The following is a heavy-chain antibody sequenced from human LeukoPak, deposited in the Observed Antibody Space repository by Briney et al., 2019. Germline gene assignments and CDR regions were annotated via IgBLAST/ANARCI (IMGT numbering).Heavy chain of an antibody. V-gene: IGHV4-34*01. CDR3: ARSPGVRRYSSSWYYNY. J-gene: IGHJ4*02. D-gene: IGHD6-13*01. CDR2: INHSGST. CDR1: GGSFSGYY. Sequence: PETLSLTCAVYGGSFSGYYWSWIRQPPGKGLEWIGEINHSGSTNYNPSLKSRVTISVDTSKNQFSLKLSSVPAADTAVYYCARSPGVRRYSSSWYYNYWGQGTLVTVSS.